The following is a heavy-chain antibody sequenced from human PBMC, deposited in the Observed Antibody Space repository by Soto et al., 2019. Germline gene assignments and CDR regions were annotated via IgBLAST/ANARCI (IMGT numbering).Heavy chain of an antibody. V-gene: IGHV1-46*01. Sequence: QVQLVQSGAEVKKPGASVKVSCKASGYTFTTYYMHWVRQAPGQGLEWMGIINPSGGSTSYAQKFQARVTMPRDTSTSTVYMELSSLRSEDTAVYYCARVYCSGGSCYGIDYWGQGTLVTVSS. CDR1: GYTFTTYY. CDR2: INPSGGST. CDR3: ARVYCSGGSCYGIDY. D-gene: IGHD2-15*01. J-gene: IGHJ4*02.